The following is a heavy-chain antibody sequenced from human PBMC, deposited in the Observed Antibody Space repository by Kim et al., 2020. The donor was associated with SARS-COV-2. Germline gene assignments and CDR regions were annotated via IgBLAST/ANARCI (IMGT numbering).Heavy chain of an antibody. J-gene: IGHJ5*01. CDR2: ISYDGSHT. V-gene: IGHV3-30*18. D-gene: IGHD2-2*01. Sequence: GGSLRLSCAVSGITFSNYGIHWVRQAPGKGLEWVAVISYDGSHTYYLDSVKGRFTISRDNSKNMLYLQMNSLGSEDTAIYYCAKDFKYCTDSDTTCYDFPLNNWFDSWGQGTLVTVSS. CDR1: GITFSNYG. CDR3: AKDFKYCTDSDTTCYDFPLNNWFDS.